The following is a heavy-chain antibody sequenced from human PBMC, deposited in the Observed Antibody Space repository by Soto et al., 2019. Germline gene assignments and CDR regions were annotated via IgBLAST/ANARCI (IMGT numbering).Heavy chain of an antibody. CDR3: ARTRTYDFWSGYYRYYFDY. D-gene: IGHD3-3*01. V-gene: IGHV1-69*13. CDR1: GGTFSSYA. J-gene: IGHJ4*02. Sequence: GASVKVSCKASGGTFSSYAISWVRQAPGQGLEWMGGIIPIFGTANYAQKFQGRVTITADESTSTAYMELSSLRSEDTAVYYCARTRTYDFWSGYYRYYFDYWGQGTLVTVSS. CDR2: IIPIFGTA.